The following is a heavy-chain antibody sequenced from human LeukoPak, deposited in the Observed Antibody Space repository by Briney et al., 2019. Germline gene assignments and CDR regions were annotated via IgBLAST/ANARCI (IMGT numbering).Heavy chain of an antibody. Sequence: TSETLSLTCTVSGYSISSGYYWGWIRQPPGKGLEWIGSIYHSGSTYYNPSLKSRVTISVDTSKNQFSLKLSSVTAADTAVYYCASHYDFWRELYYWGQGTLVTVSS. J-gene: IGHJ4*02. CDR2: IYHSGST. CDR3: ASHYDFWRELYY. CDR1: GYSISSGYY. D-gene: IGHD3-3*01. V-gene: IGHV4-38-2*02.